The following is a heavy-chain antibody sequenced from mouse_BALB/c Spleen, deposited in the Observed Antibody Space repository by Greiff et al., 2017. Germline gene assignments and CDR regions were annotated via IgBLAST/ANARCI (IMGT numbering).Heavy chain of an antibody. CDR2: IDPANGNT. Sequence: DVKLVESGAELVKPGASVKLSCTASGFNIKDTYMHWVKQRPEQGLEWIGRIDPANGNTKYDPKFQGKATITADTSSNTAYLQLSSLTSEDTAVYYCARWGNRYDEGDFDYWGQGTTLTVSS. J-gene: IGHJ2*01. CDR1: GFNIKDTY. D-gene: IGHD2-14*01. V-gene: IGHV14-3*02. CDR3: ARWGNRYDEGDFDY.